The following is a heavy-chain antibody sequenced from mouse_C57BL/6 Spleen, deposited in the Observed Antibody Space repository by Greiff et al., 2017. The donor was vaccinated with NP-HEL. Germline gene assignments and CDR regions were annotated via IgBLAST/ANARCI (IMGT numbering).Heavy chain of an antibody. Sequence: QVQLQQPGAELVRPGTSVKLSCKASGYTFTSYWMHWVKQRPGQGLEWIGVIDPSDSYTNYNQKFKGKATLTVDTSSSTAYMQLSSLTSEDSAVYYCARKGYGYDEWFAYWGQGTLVTVS. CDR3: ARKGYGYDEWFAY. CDR1: GYTFTSYW. V-gene: IGHV1-59*01. D-gene: IGHD2-2*01. J-gene: IGHJ3*01. CDR2: IDPSDSYT.